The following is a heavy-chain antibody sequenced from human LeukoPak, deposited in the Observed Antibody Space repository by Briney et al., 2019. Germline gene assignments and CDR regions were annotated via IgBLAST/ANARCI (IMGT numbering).Heavy chain of an antibody. CDR2: IRSKPSGGTT. CDR3: ARAETVPNAEYYFDY. V-gene: IGHV3-49*03. D-gene: IGHD2-2*01. Sequence: GGSLRLSCMGSGFTFGDYAVSWLRQAPGKGLEWVGFIRSKPSGGTTEFAASVKGRFTVSRDESKSIVYLQMNNLRTEDSAVYYCARAETVPNAEYYFDYWGQGTLVTVSS. CDR1: GFTFGDYA. J-gene: IGHJ4*02.